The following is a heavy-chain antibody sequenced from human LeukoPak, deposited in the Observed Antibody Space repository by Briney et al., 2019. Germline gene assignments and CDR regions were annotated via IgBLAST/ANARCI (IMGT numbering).Heavy chain of an antibody. Sequence: ASVKVSCKASGNTFTGYYMHWVRQAPGQGLEWMGWINPNSGGTNFAQKFQGRVNMTSDTSTSTAYMELSRLRSDDAAMYYCAREGVVGDDVNWFDPWGQGTLVTVSS. CDR1: GNTFTGYY. CDR2: INPNSGGT. V-gene: IGHV1-2*02. J-gene: IGHJ5*02. CDR3: AREGVVGDDVNWFDP. D-gene: IGHD1-26*01.